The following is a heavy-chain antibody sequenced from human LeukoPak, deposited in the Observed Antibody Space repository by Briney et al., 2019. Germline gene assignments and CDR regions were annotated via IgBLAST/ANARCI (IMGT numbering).Heavy chain of an antibody. CDR2: IYTSGST. J-gene: IGHJ6*02. Sequence: SETLSLTCTVSGASIGSYYWSWIRQPAGKGLEWIGRIYTSGSTNYNPSLKSRVTMSADTAKNQFSLKLRSVTAADTAVYYCAGVVAATNHYYYYAMDVWGQGTTVTVSS. V-gene: IGHV4-4*07. CDR1: GASIGSYY. CDR3: AGVVAATNHYYYYAMDV. D-gene: IGHD2-15*01.